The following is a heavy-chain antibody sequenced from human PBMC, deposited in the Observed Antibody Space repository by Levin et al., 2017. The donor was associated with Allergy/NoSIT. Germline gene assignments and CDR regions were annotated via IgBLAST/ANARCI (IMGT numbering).Heavy chain of an antibody. V-gene: IGHV4-39*07. Sequence: PSETLSLICTVSGASIRSGNYHWGWIRQAPGKGLEWMASIDGSGSPFYKPSLKSRLTISLDTSRNEFSLKVKSVTAADTALYYCARETLGEAAAAHTLNWFDPWGQGTLVTVSS. CDR3: ARETLGEAAAAHTLNWFDP. D-gene: IGHD6-13*01. CDR2: IDGSGSP. CDR1: GASIRSGNYH. J-gene: IGHJ5*02.